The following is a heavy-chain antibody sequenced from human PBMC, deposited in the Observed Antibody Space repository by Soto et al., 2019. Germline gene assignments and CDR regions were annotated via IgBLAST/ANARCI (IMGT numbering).Heavy chain of an antibody. J-gene: IGHJ4*02. D-gene: IGHD3-22*01. CDR1: MGSISGSSYY. CDR3: ASFTKWLLIFDY. Sequence: PSETLSLTCTVSMGSISGSSYYWGWIRQPPGKGLEWIGTLYYSGNTSYNPSLKSRVTISVDTSKNQFSLKLNSVTAADTAIYYCASFTKWLLIFDYWGQGTPVTVSS. CDR2: LYYSGNT. V-gene: IGHV4-39*01.